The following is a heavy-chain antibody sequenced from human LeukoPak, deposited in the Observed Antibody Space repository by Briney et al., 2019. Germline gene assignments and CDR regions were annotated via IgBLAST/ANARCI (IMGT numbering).Heavy chain of an antibody. J-gene: IGHJ4*02. Sequence: GGSLRLSCAASGFTFSSYNMNWVRQAPGRGLEWVSYISSSSSTIYYADSVKGRFTISRDNAKNSLYLQMNSLRAEDTAVYYCARAFSYWGQGTLVTVSS. CDR2: ISSSSSTI. V-gene: IGHV3-48*04. CDR1: GFTFSSYN. CDR3: ARAFSY.